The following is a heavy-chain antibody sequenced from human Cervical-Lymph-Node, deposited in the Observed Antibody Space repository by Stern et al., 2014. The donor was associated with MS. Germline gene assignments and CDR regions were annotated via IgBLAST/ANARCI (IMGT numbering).Heavy chain of an antibody. J-gene: IGHJ6*02. V-gene: IGHV4-4*07. CDR2: IYASGST. CDR1: GGSISSYF. Sequence: QVQLVQSGPGLVKPSETLSLTCTVSGGSISSYFWSWIRQPAGKGLEWIGRIYASGSTNYNPSSESRVTMSVDTSQNQFSLRLTSVTAADTAIYYCASEGRNYYNGMDVWGQGTTVTVSS. CDR3: ASEGRNYYNGMDV.